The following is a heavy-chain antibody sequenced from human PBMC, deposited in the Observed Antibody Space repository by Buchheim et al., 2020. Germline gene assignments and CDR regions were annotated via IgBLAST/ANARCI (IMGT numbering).Heavy chain of an antibody. V-gene: IGHV3-33*01. CDR2: IWYDGSNK. J-gene: IGHJ4*02. D-gene: IGHD3-3*01. CDR1: GFTFSSYG. Sequence: QVQLVESGGGVVQPGRSLRLSCAASGFTFSSYGMHWVRQAPGKGLEWVAVIWYDGSNKYYADSVKGRFTISRDNSKNTPYLQMNSLRAEDTAVYYCARDRPYYDFWSGYYSAGNFDYWGQGTL. CDR3: ARDRPYYDFWSGYYSAGNFDY.